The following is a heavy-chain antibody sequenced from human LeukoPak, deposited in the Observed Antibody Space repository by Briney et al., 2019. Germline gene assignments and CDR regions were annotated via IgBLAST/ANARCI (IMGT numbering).Heavy chain of an antibody. CDR1: GASISSGYW. Sequence: SETLSLTCAVSGASISSGYWWSWVRQPPGKGLEWIGEIYHSGSTNHNPSLKSRVTISVDKSKSQFSLNLSSVTAADTAVYYCARTNYYGSGSYYPDFWGQGTLVTVSS. CDR2: IYHSGST. J-gene: IGHJ4*02. D-gene: IGHD3-10*01. CDR3: ARTNYYGSGSYYPDF. V-gene: IGHV4-4*02.